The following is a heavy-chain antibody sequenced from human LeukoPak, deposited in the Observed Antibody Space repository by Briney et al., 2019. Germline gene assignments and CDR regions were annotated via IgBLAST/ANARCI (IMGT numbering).Heavy chain of an antibody. Sequence: KCGESLKISCKGSGYRFTSYWIAWVRQMPGKGLEWMGIIYPGDSDTRYSPSFQGQVTISADKSISTAYLQWSSLKASDTAMYYCARQSPLWYFDLWGRGTLVTVSS. CDR1: GYRFTSYW. V-gene: IGHV5-51*01. CDR2: IYPGDSDT. J-gene: IGHJ2*01. CDR3: ARQSPLWYFDL.